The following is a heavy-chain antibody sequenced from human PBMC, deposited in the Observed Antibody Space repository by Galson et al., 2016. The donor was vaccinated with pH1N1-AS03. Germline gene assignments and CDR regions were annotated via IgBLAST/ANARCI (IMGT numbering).Heavy chain of an antibody. CDR3: ARGNPFLGSSWYEDS. D-gene: IGHD6-13*01. V-gene: IGHV4-34*01. J-gene: IGHJ4*02. Sequence: ETLSLTCTVPGGSLTDYQWSWIRQSPGKGLEWIGEISHSGITDYNPSLKSRVSISVDTSKDQFSLNLSSMTAADAAVYYCARGNPFLGSSWYEDSWGQGTLVIVSS. CDR2: ISHSGIT. CDR1: GGSLTDYQ.